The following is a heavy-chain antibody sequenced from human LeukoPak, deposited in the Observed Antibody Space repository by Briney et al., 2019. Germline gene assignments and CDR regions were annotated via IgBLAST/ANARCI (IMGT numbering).Heavy chain of an antibody. J-gene: IGHJ3*01. CDR1: GFIFHDYA. D-gene: IGHD2-2*01. V-gene: IGHV3-9*01. CDR2: ITWDSATI. CDR3: AKQGPYCSSTSCSHAFNV. Sequence: GGSLRLSCAASGFIFHDYAMHWVRQTPGKGLEWVSGITWDSATIDCTDSVKCRFTISRDNAKKSLYLQMNSLRAEDTALYYCAKQGPYCSSTSCSHAFNVWGQGTMVTVS.